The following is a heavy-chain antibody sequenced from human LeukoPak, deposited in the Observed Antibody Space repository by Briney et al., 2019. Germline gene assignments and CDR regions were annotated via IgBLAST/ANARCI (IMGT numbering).Heavy chain of an antibody. CDR2: INHSGST. D-gene: IGHD3-10*01. Sequence: SETLSLTCAVYGGAFSGYYWSWIRQPPGKGLEWIGEINHSGSTNYNPSLKSRVTISVDTSKNQFSLKLSSVTAADTAVYYCARERSGSYDEHFDYWGQGTLATVSS. V-gene: IGHV4-34*01. J-gene: IGHJ4*02. CDR3: ARERSGSYDEHFDY. CDR1: GGAFSGYY.